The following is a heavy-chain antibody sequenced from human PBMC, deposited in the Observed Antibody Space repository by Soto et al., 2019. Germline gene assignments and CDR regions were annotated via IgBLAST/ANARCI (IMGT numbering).Heavy chain of an antibody. D-gene: IGHD3-10*01. CDR2: IYPGDSDT. J-gene: IGHJ5*02. V-gene: IGHV5-51*01. Sequence: XEALKISWKSSWNSFTSYCIGLVLQMPGKGLEWMGIIYPGDSDTRYSPAFQGQVTISADKSISTAYLQWSSLKASDTAMYYCERLPLGDLSWFDPWGQRTLVTVSS. CDR1: WNSFTSYC. CDR3: ERLPLGDLSWFDP.